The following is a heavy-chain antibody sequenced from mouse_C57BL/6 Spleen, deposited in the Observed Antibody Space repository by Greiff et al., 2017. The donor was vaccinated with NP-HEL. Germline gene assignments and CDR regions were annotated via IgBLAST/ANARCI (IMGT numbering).Heavy chain of an antibody. CDR3: ARQVGPYYFDY. CDR1: GFTFSSYG. V-gene: IGHV5-6*02. J-gene: IGHJ2*01. Sequence: EVKLEESGGDLVKPGGSLKLSCAASGFTFSSYGMSWVRQTPDKRLEWVATISSGGSYTYYPDSVKGRFTISRDNAKNTLYLQMSSLKSEDTAMYYCARQVGPYYFDYWGQGTTLTVSS. CDR2: ISSGGSYT. D-gene: IGHD1-1*02.